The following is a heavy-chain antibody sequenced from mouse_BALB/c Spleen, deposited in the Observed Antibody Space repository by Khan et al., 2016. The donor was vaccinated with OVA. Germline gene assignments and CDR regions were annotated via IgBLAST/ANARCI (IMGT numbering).Heavy chain of an antibody. J-gene: IGHJ3*01. V-gene: IGHV5-15*02. D-gene: IGHD1-2*01. CDR1: GFTFSDYG. Sequence: EVELVEPGGGLVQPGGSRKLSCAASGFTFSDYGMAWVRQAPGKGPEWVAFISDLAYTFYYADTVTGRFTLSRENAKNTLYLEMSSLRSGDTAMYYCAGGGGTAPFAYWGQGTLVTVSA. CDR3: AGGGGTAPFAY. CDR2: ISDLAYTF.